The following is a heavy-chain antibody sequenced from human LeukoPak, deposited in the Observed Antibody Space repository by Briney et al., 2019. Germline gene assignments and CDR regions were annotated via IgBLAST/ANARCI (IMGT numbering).Heavy chain of an antibody. CDR1: GGSIISSHY. Sequence: SETLSLTCTVSGGSIISSHYWGWIRQPPGQGLEWIGEINRSGTTNYNPSLKTRVTISVDTSKNQFSLKLSSVTAADTAVYYCARDPCSSTSCYLPPSYGMDVWGQGTTVTVSS. CDR3: ARDPCSSTSCYLPPSYGMDV. D-gene: IGHD2-2*01. J-gene: IGHJ6*02. CDR2: INRSGTT. V-gene: IGHV4-34*01.